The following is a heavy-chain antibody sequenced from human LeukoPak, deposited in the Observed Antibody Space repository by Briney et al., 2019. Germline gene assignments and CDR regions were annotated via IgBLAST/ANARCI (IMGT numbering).Heavy chain of an antibody. CDR2: ISSSSSYI. CDR3: ARDNGYGDYVFDY. D-gene: IGHD4-17*01. J-gene: IGHJ4*02. Sequence: GGSLRFSCAASGFTFSSYSMNWVRQAPGKGLEWVSSISSSSSYIYYADSVKGRFTISRDNAKNSLYLQMNSLRAEDTAVYYCARDNGYGDYVFDYWGQGTLVTVSS. CDR1: GFTFSSYS. V-gene: IGHV3-21*01.